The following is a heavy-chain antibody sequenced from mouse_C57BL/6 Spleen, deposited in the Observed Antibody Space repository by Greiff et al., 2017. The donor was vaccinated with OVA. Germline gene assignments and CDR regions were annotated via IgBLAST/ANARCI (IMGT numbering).Heavy chain of an antibody. J-gene: IGHJ4*01. CDR1: GYSFTGYY. CDR3: ARCYDYDAMDY. D-gene: IGHD1-1*02. V-gene: IGHV1-42*01. Sequence: EVKLQQSGPELVKPGASVKISCKASGYSFTGYYMNWVKQSPEKSLEWIGEINPSTGGTTYNQKFKAKATLTVDKSSSTAYMQLKSLTSEDSAVYYCARCYDYDAMDYWGQGTSVTVSS. CDR2: INPSTGGT.